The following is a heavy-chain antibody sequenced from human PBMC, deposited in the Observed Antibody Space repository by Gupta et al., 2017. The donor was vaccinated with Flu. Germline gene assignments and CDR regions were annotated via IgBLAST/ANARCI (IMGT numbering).Heavy chain of an antibody. Sequence: APGEGVEWISFISQSGDTKDYADSVQGRFTISRDNVKNTLYLQMETLRPEDTATYFCARLREYSGYDRAAFDFWGQGNLVTVSS. CDR2: ISQSGDTK. D-gene: IGHD5-12*01. V-gene: IGHV3-11*01. CDR3: ARLREYSGYDRAAFDF. J-gene: IGHJ4*02.